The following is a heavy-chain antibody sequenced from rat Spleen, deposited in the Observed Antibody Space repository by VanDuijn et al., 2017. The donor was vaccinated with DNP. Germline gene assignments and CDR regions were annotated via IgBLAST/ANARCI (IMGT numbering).Heavy chain of an antibody. V-gene: IGHV3-1*01. CDR3: ARWTRYFDY. CDR1: GYSITSNY. D-gene: IGHD1-4*01. CDR2: ISYSGST. J-gene: IGHJ2*01. Sequence: EVQLQESGPGLVKPSQSLSLTCSVSGYSITSNYWGWIRKFPGNKMEYIGHISYSGSTNYNPLLKSRISISRDTSKNQFFLQLSSLTTEDTATYYRARWTRYFDYWGQGVMVTVSS.